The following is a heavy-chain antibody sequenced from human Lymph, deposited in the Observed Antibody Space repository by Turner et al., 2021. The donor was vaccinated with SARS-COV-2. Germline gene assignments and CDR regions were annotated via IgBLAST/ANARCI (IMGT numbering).Heavy chain of an antibody. CDR1: GFTFSSHG. CDR3: AREGVVGATSGLDY. V-gene: IGHV3-33*01. CDR2: RWYDGSNK. J-gene: IGHJ4*02. D-gene: IGHD1-26*01. Sequence: QVQLLESGGGVVQPGRSLRLSCAASGFTFSSHGMHWVRQAPGKGREWVAVRWYDGSNKYHADSVKGRFTSSRDNSKSTLYLQMNSLRAEDTAVYYCAREGVVGATSGLDYWGQGTLVTVSS.